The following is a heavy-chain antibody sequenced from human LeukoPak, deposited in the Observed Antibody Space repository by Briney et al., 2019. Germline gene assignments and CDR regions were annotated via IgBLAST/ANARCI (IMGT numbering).Heavy chain of an antibody. J-gene: IGHJ3*02. D-gene: IGHD2-2*01. CDR3: ARQSCSSTSCPHRNVFDI. CDR1: GGSITSSSYY. Sequence: SETLSLTCTVSGGSITSSSYYWGWIRQPPGKGLEWIAYIYTSGRNNYNHSLKSRVTISVDMSKNQFSLQLSSVTAADTAVYYCARQSCSSTSCPHRNVFDIWGQGTMVTVSP. CDR2: IYTSGRN. V-gene: IGHV4-61*05.